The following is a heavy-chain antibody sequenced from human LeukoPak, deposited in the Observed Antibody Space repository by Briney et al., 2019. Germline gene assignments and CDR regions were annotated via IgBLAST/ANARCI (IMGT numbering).Heavy chain of an antibody. CDR3: ATKGYYYGSGSHTLDL. J-gene: IGHJ5*02. D-gene: IGHD3-10*01. CDR2: INPSGGST. CDR1: GYTFTSYY. V-gene: IGHV1-46*01. Sequence: ASVKVSCKASGYTFTSYYMHWVRQAPGEGLEWMGIINPSGGSTSYAQKFQGRVTMTRDMSTSTVYMELSSLRSEDTAVYYCATKGYYYGSGSHTLDLWGQGTLVTVSS.